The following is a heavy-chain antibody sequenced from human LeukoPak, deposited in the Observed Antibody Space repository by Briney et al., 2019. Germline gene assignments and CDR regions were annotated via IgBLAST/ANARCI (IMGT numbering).Heavy chain of an antibody. J-gene: IGHJ4*02. V-gene: IGHV3-66*02. CDR3: ARHSSGWLFDY. Sequence: PGGSLRLSCAASGFTVSSNYMSWVRQAPGKGLEWVSVIYSGGSTYYADSVKGRFTISRDNSKNTLYLQMNSLRAEDTAVYYCARHSSGWLFDYWGQGTLVTVSS. CDR2: IYSGGST. D-gene: IGHD6-19*01. CDR1: GFTVSSNY.